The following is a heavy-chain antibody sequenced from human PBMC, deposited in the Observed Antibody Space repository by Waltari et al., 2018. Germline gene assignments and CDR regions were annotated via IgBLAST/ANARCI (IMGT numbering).Heavy chain of an antibody. CDR3: ARGGFDYGDYYYYGMDV. D-gene: IGHD4-17*01. CDR2: ISPILGIA. J-gene: IGHJ6*02. CDR1: GATFSSST. Sequence: VQLVQSGAAVKKPGSSVKVSCKASGATFSSSTISRVRQAPGQGLEWMGRISPILGIANDAQKFQGRVTITADKSTSTAYMELSSLRSEDTAVYYCARGGFDYGDYYYYGMDVWGQGTTVTVSS. V-gene: IGHV1-69*02.